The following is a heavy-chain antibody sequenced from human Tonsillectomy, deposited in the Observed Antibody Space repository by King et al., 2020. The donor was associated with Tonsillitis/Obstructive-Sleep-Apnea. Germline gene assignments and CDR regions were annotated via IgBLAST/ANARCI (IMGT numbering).Heavy chain of an antibody. J-gene: IGHJ6*03. CDR1: GFTFTSSA. Sequence: QLVQSGPEVKKPGTSVKVSCKASGFTFTSSAMQWVRQARGQRLEWIGWIVVGSGNTNYAQKFQERVTITRDMSTSTAYMELSSLRSEDTAVYYCAARGSGRNSFPYYYYYMDVWGKGTTVTVSS. CDR2: IVVGSGNT. CDR3: AARGSGRNSFPYYYYYMDV. V-gene: IGHV1-58*02. D-gene: IGHD4-23*01.